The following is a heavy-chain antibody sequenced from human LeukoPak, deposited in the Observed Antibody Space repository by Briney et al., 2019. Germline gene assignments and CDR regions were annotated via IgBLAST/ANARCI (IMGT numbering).Heavy chain of an antibody. Sequence: GGSLRLSCAASGFTFSSYAMHWVRQAPGKGLEWVAVISYDGSNKYYADSVKGRFTISRDNSKNTLYLQMNSLRAEDTAVYYCAKGITMIVVVTNDYWGQGTLVTVSS. CDR2: ISYDGSNK. CDR3: AKGITMIVVVTNDY. J-gene: IGHJ4*02. CDR1: GFTFSSYA. V-gene: IGHV3-30-3*01. D-gene: IGHD3-22*01.